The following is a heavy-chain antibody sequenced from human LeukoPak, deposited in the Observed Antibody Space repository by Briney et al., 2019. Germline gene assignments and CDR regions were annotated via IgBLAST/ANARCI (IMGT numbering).Heavy chain of an antibody. CDR2: IKQDGSEK. J-gene: IGHJ4*02. CDR1: GFTFSSYW. Sequence: GGSLRLSCAASGFTFSSYWMSWVRQAPGKGLEWVANIKQDGSEKDYVDSVKGRFTISRDNAKKSLYLQMNSLRAEDTAVYYCARGPSSGNALNYWGQGTLVTVS. D-gene: IGHD3-16*01. CDR3: ARGPSSGNALNY. V-gene: IGHV3-7*04.